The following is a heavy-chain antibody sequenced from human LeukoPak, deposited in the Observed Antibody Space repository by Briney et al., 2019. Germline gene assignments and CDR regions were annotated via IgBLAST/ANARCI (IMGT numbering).Heavy chain of an antibody. CDR2: IKQDGSEK. CDR1: GFTFSSYW. D-gene: IGHD6-13*01. V-gene: IGHV3-7*01. Sequence: GGSLRLSCAASGFTFSSYWMSWVRQAPGKGLEWVANIKQDGSEKYYVDSVKGRFTISRDNAKNSLYLQMNSLRAEDTAVYYCARDVIAAGASFDYWGQGTLVAVSS. CDR3: ARDVIAAGASFDY. J-gene: IGHJ4*02.